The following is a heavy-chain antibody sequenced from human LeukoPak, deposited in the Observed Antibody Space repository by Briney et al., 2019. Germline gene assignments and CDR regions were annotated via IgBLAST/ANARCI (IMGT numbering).Heavy chain of an antibody. V-gene: IGHV3-48*01. J-gene: IGHJ4*02. CDR2: ISSGRTE. D-gene: IGHD3-3*01. CDR3: ARDGRFLEWFDY. Sequence: PGGSLRLSCVASGFTFSMHSLNWVRQTPGKGLEWVSYISSGRTEFYADSVKGRFTISRDNAKNSLYLQMNSLRVEDTAVYYCARDGRFLEWFDYWGQGTLVTVTS. CDR1: GFTFSMHS.